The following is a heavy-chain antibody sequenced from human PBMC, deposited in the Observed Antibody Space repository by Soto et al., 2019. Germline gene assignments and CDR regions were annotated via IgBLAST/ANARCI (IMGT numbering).Heavy chain of an antibody. J-gene: IGHJ4*02. CDR3: ASHGSGWLQMSEA. V-gene: IGHV4-4*02. D-gene: IGHD5-12*01. CDR1: GGSISSTSW. Sequence: QVQLQESGPGLVTPSGTLSLTCAVSGGSISSTSWWSWVRQPPGKGLEWIGEISHSGYTNYIPSLKSRVTMSLDKSKKQFSLKLSSVTAADTAVYYCASHGSGWLQMSEAWGQGTLVTVSS. CDR2: ISHSGYT.